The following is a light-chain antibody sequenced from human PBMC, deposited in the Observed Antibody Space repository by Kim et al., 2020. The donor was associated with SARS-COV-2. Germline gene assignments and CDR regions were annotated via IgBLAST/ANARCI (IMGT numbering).Light chain of an antibody. CDR1: ESVSTS. CDR2: GAS. Sequence: SASPGETVTRSCRATESVSTSLAWYQQRPGQAPTLLNYGASTRATGIPARFTGSGSGSQFTLTIRGLQSEDFAVYHCHQYHTWPYSFGRGTKLEI. CDR3: HQYHTWPYS. J-gene: IGKJ2*03. V-gene: IGKV3-15*01.